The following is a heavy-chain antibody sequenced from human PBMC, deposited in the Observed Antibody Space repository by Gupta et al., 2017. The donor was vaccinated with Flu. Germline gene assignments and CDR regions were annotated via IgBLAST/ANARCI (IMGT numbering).Heavy chain of an antibody. Sequence: GKGLGWVSVIWYDGNIQYSADSVKGRFTITRENSKSTLFLQMSSLRVEDTALYYCARDGRSNSLEYEKYFFDNWGQGARVTGSS. J-gene: IGHJ4*02. CDR3: ARDGRSNSLEYEKYFFDN. V-gene: IGHV3-33*01. D-gene: IGHD2-15*01. CDR2: IWYDGNIQ.